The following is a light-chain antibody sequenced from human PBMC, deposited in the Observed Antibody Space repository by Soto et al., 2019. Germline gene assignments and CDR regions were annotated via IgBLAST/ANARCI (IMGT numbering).Light chain of an antibody. CDR3: QQYGSLPHT. J-gene: IGKJ2*01. Sequence: EIVLTQSPGTLSLSPGERATLSCRASQSVSSSYLAWYQQKPGQAPRLLIYGASSRATGTPDRFSGSGSGKSLSLTIRRLEPEDCAEYCCQQYGSLPHTFDQGTKLEIK. V-gene: IGKV3-20*01. CDR2: GAS. CDR1: QSVSSSY.